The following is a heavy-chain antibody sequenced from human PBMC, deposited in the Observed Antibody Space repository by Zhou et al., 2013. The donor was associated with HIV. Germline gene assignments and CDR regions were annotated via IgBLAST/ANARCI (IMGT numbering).Heavy chain of an antibody. Sequence: QVQLVQSGAEVKKPGSSVKVSCKASGGTFSSYAISWVRQAPGQGLEWMGGIIPTLGTPNYAQKFRGRVTITTDESTSTAYMELSSLRSEDTAMYYCARGPKSDNLRFNYYYYYYMDVWAKGTTVTVSS. J-gene: IGHJ6*03. D-gene: IGHD3-3*01. CDR1: GGTFSSYA. CDR3: ARGPKSDNLRFNYYYYYYMDV. CDR2: IIPTLGTP. V-gene: IGHV1-69*05.